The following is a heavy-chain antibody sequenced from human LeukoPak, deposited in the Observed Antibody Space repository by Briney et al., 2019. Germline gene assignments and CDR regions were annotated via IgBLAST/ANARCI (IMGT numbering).Heavy chain of an antibody. D-gene: IGHD7-27*01. V-gene: IGHV3-30*02. CDR3: AKDFNWGWDY. CDR2: VLSDGSRK. CDR1: GFTFSSHG. Sequence: PRGSLRLSCAASGFTFSSHGMHWVRQAPGKGLEWVAYVLSDGSRKYYADSVKGRFTISRDDSKNTLFLQMNSLRPEDTALYYCAKDFNWGWDYWGQGTLVTVSS. J-gene: IGHJ4*02.